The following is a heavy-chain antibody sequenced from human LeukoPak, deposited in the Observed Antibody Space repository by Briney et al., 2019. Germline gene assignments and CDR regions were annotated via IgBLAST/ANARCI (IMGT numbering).Heavy chain of an antibody. CDR1: GFTFSSYA. D-gene: IGHD6-13*01. Sequence: GGSLRLSCAASGFTFSSYAMSWVRQAPGKGLEWVSAISGSGGSTYYADSVKGRFTISRDNSKNTLYLQMNSLRAEDTAVYYCAKEPSSHHLAAAGDFDYWGQGTLVTVSS. V-gene: IGHV3-23*01. J-gene: IGHJ4*02. CDR2: ISGSGGST. CDR3: AKEPSSHHLAAAGDFDY.